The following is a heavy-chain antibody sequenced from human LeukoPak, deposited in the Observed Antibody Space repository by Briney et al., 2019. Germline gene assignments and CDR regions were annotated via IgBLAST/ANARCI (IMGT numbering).Heavy chain of an antibody. V-gene: IGHV3-23*01. D-gene: IGHD6-13*01. CDR2: ISGSGGST. CDR1: GFTFSSYA. J-gene: IGHJ4*02. CDR3: ARDRAAAGTDY. Sequence: SGGSLRLSCAASGFTFSSYAMSWVRQAPWKGLEWVSAISGSGGSTYYADSVKGRFTISRDNSKNTLYLQMNSLRAEDTAVYYCARDRAAAGTDYWGQGTLVTVSS.